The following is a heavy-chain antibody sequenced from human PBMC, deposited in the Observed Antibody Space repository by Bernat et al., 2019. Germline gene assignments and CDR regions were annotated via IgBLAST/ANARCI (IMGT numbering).Heavy chain of an antibody. V-gene: IGHV3-66*01. D-gene: IGHD2-2*01. CDR1: GFTVSSNY. CDR2: IYSGGNT. Sequence: EVQLVESGGGLVQPGGSLRLSCAASGFTVSSNYMSWVRQAPGKGLEWVSVIYSGGNTYYADSVKGRFTISRDNAKNSLYLQMNSLRDEDTAVYYCARDIVVVPAAIAYYYYYMDVWGKGTTVTVSS. J-gene: IGHJ6*03. CDR3: ARDIVVVPAAIAYYYYYMDV.